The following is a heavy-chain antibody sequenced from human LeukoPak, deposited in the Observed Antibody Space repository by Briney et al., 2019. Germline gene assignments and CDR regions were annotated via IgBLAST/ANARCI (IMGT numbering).Heavy chain of an antibody. D-gene: IGHD5-12*01. J-gene: IGHJ4*02. CDR3: AKDPGEYSGYDLLGGYDY. CDR1: GFTFSSYG. V-gene: IGHV3-30*18. Sequence: GGSLRLSCAASGFTFSSYGMHWVRQAPGKGLEWVAVISYDGSNKYYADSVKGRFTISRDNSKNTLYPQMNSLRAEDTAVYYCAKDPGEYSGYDLLGGYDYWGQGTLVTVSS. CDR2: ISYDGSNK.